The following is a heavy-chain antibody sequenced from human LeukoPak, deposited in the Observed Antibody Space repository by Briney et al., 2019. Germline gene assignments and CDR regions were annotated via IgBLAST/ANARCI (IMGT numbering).Heavy chain of an antibody. J-gene: IGHJ3*02. Sequence: GGSLRLSCAASGFTFSSYSMNWVRQAPGKGLEWVSYISSSSSTIYYADSVKGRFTISRDNAKNSLYLQMNSLRAEDTAVYYCARTIAAVNDAFDIWGQGTMVTVSS. CDR1: GFTFSSYS. V-gene: IGHV3-48*01. CDR2: ISSSSSTI. CDR3: ARTIAAVNDAFDI. D-gene: IGHD6-25*01.